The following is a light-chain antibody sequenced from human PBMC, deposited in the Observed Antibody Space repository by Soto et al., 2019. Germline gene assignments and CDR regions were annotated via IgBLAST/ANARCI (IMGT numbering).Light chain of an antibody. CDR2: GVS. Sequence: QSALTQPASVSGSPAQSITISCTGSSSDIGDYNFVSWYQQHPGKAPKLMIYGVSLRPSGVSDRFSGSKSGNTASLTISGLQAEDGADYYCSSYTSTSPPFLFGTGTKLTVL. J-gene: IGLJ1*01. CDR1: SSDIGDYNF. CDR3: SSYTSTSPPFL. V-gene: IGLV2-14*01.